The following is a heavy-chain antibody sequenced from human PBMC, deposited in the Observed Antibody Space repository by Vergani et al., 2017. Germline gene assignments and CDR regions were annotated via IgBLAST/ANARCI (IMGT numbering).Heavy chain of an antibody. CDR3: ARGLDDSYYYYMDV. V-gene: IGHV1-8*02. CDR1: GGTFSSYA. CDR2: MNPNSGNT. Sequence: QVQLVQSGAEVKKPGSSVKVSCKASGGTFSSYAINWVRQATGQGLEWMGWMNPNSGNTGYAQKFQGRVTMTRNTSISTAYMELSSLRSEDTAVYYCARGLDDSYYYYMDVWGKGTTVTVSS. J-gene: IGHJ6*03. D-gene: IGHD1-1*01.